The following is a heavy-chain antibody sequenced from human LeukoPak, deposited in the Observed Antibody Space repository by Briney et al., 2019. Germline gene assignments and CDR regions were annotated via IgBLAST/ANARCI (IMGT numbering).Heavy chain of an antibody. CDR3: ARVPGSTSTSCAYYFDY. J-gene: IGHJ4*02. V-gene: IGHV1-8*03. CDR2: MNPNSGNT. Sequence: ASVKVSCNASGYTFISYDINWVRQATGQGLEWMGWMNPNSGNTGYAQKFQGRVTSTRNTSISTAYMELSSLRSEDTAVYYCARVPGSTSTSCAYYFDYWGQRTLVTVSS. D-gene: IGHD2-2*01. CDR1: GYTFISYD.